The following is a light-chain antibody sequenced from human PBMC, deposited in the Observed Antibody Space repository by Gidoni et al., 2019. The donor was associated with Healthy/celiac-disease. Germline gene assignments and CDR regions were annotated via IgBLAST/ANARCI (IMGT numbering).Light chain of an antibody. CDR3: QQRSNWPPLT. V-gene: IGKV3-11*01. J-gene: IGKJ4*01. CDR2: DAS. Sequence: EIVLTQSPATLPLSPGERATLSCRASQSVSSYLAWYQQKPGQAPRLLIYDASNRATGIPARFSGSGSGTDFTLTISSLEPEDFAVYYCQQRSNWPPLTCGGGTKLEIK. CDR1: QSVSSY.